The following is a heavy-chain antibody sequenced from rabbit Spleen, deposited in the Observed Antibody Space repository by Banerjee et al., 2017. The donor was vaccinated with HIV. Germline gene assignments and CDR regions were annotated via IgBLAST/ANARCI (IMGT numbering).Heavy chain of an antibody. J-gene: IGHJ4*01. D-gene: IGHD2-1*01. V-gene: IGHV1S7*01. Sequence: QLEESAGGLVQPGGSLKLSCKASGFTLSSYYMNWVRQAPGKGLEWIGYIDPVFGITYYANWVNGRFSISRENAQNTVFLQMTSLTAADRATYFCARDLVGVIGWNFYLWGQGTLVTVS. CDR1: GFTLSSYY. CDR2: IDPVFGIT. CDR3: ARDLVGVIGWNFYL.